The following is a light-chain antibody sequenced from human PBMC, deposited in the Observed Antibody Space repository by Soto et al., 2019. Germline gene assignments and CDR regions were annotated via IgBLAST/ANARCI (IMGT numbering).Light chain of an antibody. V-gene: IGKV3-20*01. CDR3: QQYDTSPRT. CDR1: QSVTSNT. CDR2: GAS. J-gene: IGKJ1*01. Sequence: EIVLTQSPGTLSLSPGERATLSCRASQSVTSNTLAWYQQKGGQAPRLLIYGASSRATGIPTRFSGSGSGTDFTLTISRLEPEDFAVYYCQQYDTSPRTFGQGTKVEI.